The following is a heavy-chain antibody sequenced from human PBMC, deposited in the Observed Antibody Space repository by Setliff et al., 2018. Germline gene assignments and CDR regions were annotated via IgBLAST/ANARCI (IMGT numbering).Heavy chain of an antibody. CDR1: GYTFSRYG. CDR3: VRDRAAIVVGPPTAAFDI. Sequence: ASVKVSCKASGYTFSRYGISWVRQAPGQGLEWMGWIRAYNGNTNYAQKLLGRVTMTTDTSKSTANMELRSLRSDDTAQYYCVRDRAAIVVGPPTAAFDIWGQGTMVTVSS. J-gene: IGHJ3*02. CDR2: IRAYNGNT. V-gene: IGHV1-18*01. D-gene: IGHD2-2*01.